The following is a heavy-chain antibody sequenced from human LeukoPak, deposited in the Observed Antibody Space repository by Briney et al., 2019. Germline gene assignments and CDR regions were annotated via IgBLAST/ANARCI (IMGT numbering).Heavy chain of an antibody. Sequence: PSETLCLTCAVYGGSFSGYCWSWIRQPPGKGLEWIGEINHSGSTNYNPSLKSRVTISVDTSKNQFSLKLSSVTAADTAVYYCARDVAVAVFDPWGQGTLVTVSS. CDR1: GGSFSGYC. CDR2: INHSGST. J-gene: IGHJ5*02. V-gene: IGHV4-34*01. D-gene: IGHD6-19*01. CDR3: ARDVAVAVFDP.